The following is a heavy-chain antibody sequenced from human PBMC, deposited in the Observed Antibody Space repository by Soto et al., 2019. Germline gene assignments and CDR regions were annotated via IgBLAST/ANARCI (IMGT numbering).Heavy chain of an antibody. CDR3: AKDLMTPVYYYGMDV. Sequence: GGSLRLSCAASGVTFSSYGMHWVRQAPGKGLEWVAVISYDGSNKYYADSVKGRFTISRDNSKNTLYLQMNSLRAEDTAVYYCAKDLMTPVYYYGMDVWGQGTTVTVSS. CDR2: ISYDGSNK. D-gene: IGHD4-17*01. J-gene: IGHJ6*02. V-gene: IGHV3-30*18. CDR1: GVTFSSYG.